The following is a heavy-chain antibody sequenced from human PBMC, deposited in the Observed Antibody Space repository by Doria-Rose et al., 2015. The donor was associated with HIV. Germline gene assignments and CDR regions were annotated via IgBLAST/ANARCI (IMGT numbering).Heavy chain of an antibody. CDR1: GGSFSGHY. CDR3: ARGPLRIAAADLYYYYYYMDV. J-gene: IGHJ6*03. V-gene: IGHV4-34*01. CDR2: INHSGST. Sequence: QQWGAGLLKPSETLSLTCAVYGGSFSGHYWSWIRQPPGKGLEWIGEINHSGSTNSNPSLKSRVTILVDTSKNQFSLRLSSVTAADTAVYYCARGPLRIAAADLYYYYYYMDVWDKGTTVTVSS. D-gene: IGHD6-13*01.